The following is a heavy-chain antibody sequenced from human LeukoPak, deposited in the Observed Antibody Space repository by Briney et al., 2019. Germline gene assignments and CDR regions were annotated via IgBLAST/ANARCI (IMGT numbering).Heavy chain of an antibody. Sequence: GGSLRLSCGASGFTLSSYSMHWVLQAPGKGLEFVSAISKNGRNTYYGNSMKGRFTISRDISKNTLYLQMGSLRPEDMAVYYCARVDSGSACASWGQGILVTVSS. J-gene: IGHJ1*01. CDR3: ARVDSGSACAS. CDR1: GFTLSSYS. D-gene: IGHD6-19*01. V-gene: IGHV3-64*01. CDR2: ISKNGRNT.